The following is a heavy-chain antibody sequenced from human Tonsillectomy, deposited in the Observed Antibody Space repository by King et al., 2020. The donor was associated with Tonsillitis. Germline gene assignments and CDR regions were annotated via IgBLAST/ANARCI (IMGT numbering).Heavy chain of an antibody. Sequence: QLQESGPGLVXTSQTLXLTCAVSGGXIXSGXXXXXXIRQPPGEGLELIGYVYYSGSTYYNPSLKSRVTISVDTSKNQFSLKLSSVTAADTAVYYCASVLRLERGAHFDYWGQGTLVTVSS. V-gene: IGHV4-30-4*07. D-gene: IGHD1-1*01. CDR3: ASVLRLERGAHFDY. J-gene: IGHJ4*02. CDR1: GGXIXSGXXX. CDR2: VYYSGST.